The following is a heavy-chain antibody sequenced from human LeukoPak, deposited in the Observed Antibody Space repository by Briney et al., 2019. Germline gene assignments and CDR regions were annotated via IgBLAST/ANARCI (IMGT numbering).Heavy chain of an antibody. CDR3: AREGDFWSGYPIDHYYYMDV. CDR1: GFTFSSYA. CDR2: ISGRGDLE. V-gene: IGHV3-23*01. D-gene: IGHD3-3*01. J-gene: IGHJ6*03. Sequence: GGSLGLSSSASGFTFSSYAMTWVRQAPGKGLEWVSTISGRGDLEFYTESVKGRFTISRDHSKNTVHLQMDSLRAEDTAIYYCAREGDFWSGYPIDHYYYMDVWGKGTTVTVTS.